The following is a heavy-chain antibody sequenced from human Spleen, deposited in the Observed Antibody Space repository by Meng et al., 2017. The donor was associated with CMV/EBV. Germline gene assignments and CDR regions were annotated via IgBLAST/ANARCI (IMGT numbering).Heavy chain of an antibody. CDR3: ARVSTSRYNDYYYSMDV. J-gene: IGHJ6*02. Sequence: ASVKVSCKASGYNFNDYYLNWVRQAPGQGLEWMGWINPDSGGTNYAQKFQGRVTMTRDMSINTAHMEVSGLTSDDTAVYYCARVSTSRYNDYYYSMDVWGPGTTVTVSS. D-gene: IGHD2-2*02. V-gene: IGHV1-2*02. CDR1: GYNFNDYY. CDR2: INPDSGGT.